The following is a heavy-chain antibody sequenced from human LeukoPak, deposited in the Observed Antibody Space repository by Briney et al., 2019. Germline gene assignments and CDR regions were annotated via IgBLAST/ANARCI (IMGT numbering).Heavy chain of an antibody. V-gene: IGHV3-48*02. Sequence: GGSLRLSCAASGFTFSSYSMNWVRQAPGKGLEWVSYISSSSSSTIYYADSVKGRFTISRDNAKNSLYLQMNSLRDEDTAVYYCARDYCYGSGSYCHWGQGTLVTVSS. CDR3: ARDYCYGSGSYCH. CDR1: GFTFSSYS. J-gene: IGHJ4*02. D-gene: IGHD3-10*01. CDR2: ISSSSSSTI.